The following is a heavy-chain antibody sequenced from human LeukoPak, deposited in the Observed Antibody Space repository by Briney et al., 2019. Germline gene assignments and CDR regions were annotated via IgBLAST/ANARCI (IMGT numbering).Heavy chain of an antibody. J-gene: IGHJ4*02. V-gene: IGHV3-7*01. CDR3: AREVQYCSSTSCSYFDY. D-gene: IGHD2-2*01. Sequence: GGSLRLSCAVSGFTFRNYWMSWVRQAPGKGLEWVANIREDGDEWHYANLAKGRFTISRDNAQSSLFLQMNSLTAGDTAVYYCAREVQYCSSTSCSYFDYWGQGTLVTVSS. CDR2: IREDGDEW. CDR1: GFTFRNYW.